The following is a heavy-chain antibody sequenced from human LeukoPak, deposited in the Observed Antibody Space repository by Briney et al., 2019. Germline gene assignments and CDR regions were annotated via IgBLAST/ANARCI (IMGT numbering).Heavy chain of an antibody. CDR1: GGTFSSYA. V-gene: IGHV1-69*06. J-gene: IGHJ4*02. D-gene: IGHD3-3*01. Sequence: AASVKVSCKASGGTFSSYAISWVRQAPGQGLEWMGGIIPIFGTANYAQKFQGRVTMTEDTSTDTAYMELSSLRSKDTAVYYCATARRYYDFWSGPLESAGAGPSDQWGQGTLVTVSS. CDR3: ATARRYYDFWSGPLESAGAGPSDQ. CDR2: IIPIFGTA.